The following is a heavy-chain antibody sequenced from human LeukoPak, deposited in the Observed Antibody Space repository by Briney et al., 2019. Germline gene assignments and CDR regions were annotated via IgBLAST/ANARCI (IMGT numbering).Heavy chain of an antibody. CDR3: AREFEYSSGWLGRWFDP. J-gene: IGHJ5*02. CDR1: GFTFSSYA. Sequence: PGRSPRLSCAASGFTFSSYAMHWVRQAPGKGLEWVAVISYDGSNKYYADSVKGRFTISRDNSKNTLYLQMNSLRAEDTAVYYCAREFEYSSGWLGRWFDPWGQGTLVTVSS. CDR2: ISYDGSNK. V-gene: IGHV3-30*04. D-gene: IGHD6-19*01.